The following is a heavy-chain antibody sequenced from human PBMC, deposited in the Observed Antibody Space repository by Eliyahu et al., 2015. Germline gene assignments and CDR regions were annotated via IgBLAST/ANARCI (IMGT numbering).Heavy chain of an antibody. J-gene: IGHJ6*02. CDR2: ISWNSGSI. D-gene: IGHD3-9*01. CDR3: AKDKEDDILTGPLDV. CDR1: GFTFDDYA. V-gene: IGHV3-9*01. Sequence: EVQLVESGGGLVQPGRSLRLSCAASGFTFDDYAMHWVRQAPGKGLEWVSGISWNSGSIGYADSVKGRFTISRDNAKNSLYLQMNSLRAEDTALYYCAKDKEDDILTGPLDVWGQGTTVTVSS.